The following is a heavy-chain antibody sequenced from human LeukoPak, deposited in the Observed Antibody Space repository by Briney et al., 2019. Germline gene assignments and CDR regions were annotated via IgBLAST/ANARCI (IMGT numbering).Heavy chain of an antibody. CDR1: GFTFSSYA. CDR3: AKAHAEVRGVPLFDY. D-gene: IGHD3-10*01. V-gene: IGHV3-23*01. J-gene: IGHJ4*02. CDR2: ISGSGGST. Sequence: QTGGSLRLSCAASGFTFSSYAMSWVRQAPGKGLEWVSAISGSGGSTYYADSVKGRFTISRDNSKNTLYLQMNSLRAEDTAVYYCAKAHAEVRGVPLFDYWGQGTLVTVSS.